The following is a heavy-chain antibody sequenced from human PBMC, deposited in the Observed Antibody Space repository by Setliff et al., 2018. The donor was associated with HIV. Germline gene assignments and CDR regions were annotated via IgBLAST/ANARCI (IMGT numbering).Heavy chain of an antibody. CDR1: GFTFSSYA. V-gene: IGHV3-30*01. D-gene: IGHD2-15*01. Sequence: GSLRLSCAASGFTFSSYAMHWVRQAPGKGLEWVAVISYDGSNKYYADSVKGRFTISRDNSKNTLYLQMNSLRAEDTAVYYCAKDGISGGAYPPYYFDYWGHGTLVTVSS. J-gene: IGHJ4*01. CDR2: ISYDGSNK. CDR3: AKDGISGGAYPPYYFDY.